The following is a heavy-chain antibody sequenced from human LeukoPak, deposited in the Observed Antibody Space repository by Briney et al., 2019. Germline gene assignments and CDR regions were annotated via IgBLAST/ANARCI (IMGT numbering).Heavy chain of an antibody. CDR3: ARVLHDFSGYFPPAY. V-gene: IGHV1-46*01. CDR1: GGTFSSYA. CDR2: INPSGGST. J-gene: IGHJ4*02. D-gene: IGHD3-22*01. Sequence: ASVKVSCKASGGTFSSYAISWVRQAPGQGLEWMGIINPSGGSTTYAQKFQGRVTMTRDPSTSSVYMELSSLRSGDTAVYYCARVLHDFSGYFPPAYWGQGTLVTVSS.